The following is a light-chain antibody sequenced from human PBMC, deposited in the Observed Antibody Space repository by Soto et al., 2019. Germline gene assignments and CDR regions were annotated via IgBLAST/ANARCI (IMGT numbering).Light chain of an antibody. CDR2: DVV. J-gene: IGLJ1*01. V-gene: IGLV2-11*01. CDR3: CAYAGSDTLI. Sequence: QSVLTQPRSVSGSLGQTVTISCTGSSSDVGSSNYISWYRQHPGEAPKLVIYDVVQRPSGVPDRLSGSRSGKTASLTISGLQPDDEADYYCCAYAGSDTLIFGSGTKVNVL. CDR1: SSDVGSSNY.